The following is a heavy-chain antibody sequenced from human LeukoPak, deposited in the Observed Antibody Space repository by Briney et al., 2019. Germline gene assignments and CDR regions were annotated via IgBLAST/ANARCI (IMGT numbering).Heavy chain of an antibody. CDR2: IIPIFGTA. J-gene: IGHJ4*02. Sequence: ASVKVSCKASGGTFSSYAISWVRQAPGQGLEWMGGIIPIFGTANYAQKLQGRVTITADESTSTAYMELSSLRSEDTAVYYCARGGYYDILTGYSFLDYWGQGTLVTVSS. CDR3: ARGGYYDILTGYSFLDY. CDR1: GGTFSSYA. D-gene: IGHD3-9*01. V-gene: IGHV1-69*13.